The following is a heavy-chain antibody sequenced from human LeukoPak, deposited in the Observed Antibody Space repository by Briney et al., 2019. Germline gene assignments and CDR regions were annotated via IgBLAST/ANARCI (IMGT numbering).Heavy chain of an antibody. Sequence: IYYTCTTYYNPSLKSRVTISVDTSKNQFSLKLSSVTAADTAVYYCARQVDTAMAMYYFDYWGQGTLVTVSS. D-gene: IGHD5-18*01. CDR3: ARQVDTAMAMYYFDY. J-gene: IGHJ4*02. V-gene: IGHV4-39*01. CDR2: IYYTCTT.